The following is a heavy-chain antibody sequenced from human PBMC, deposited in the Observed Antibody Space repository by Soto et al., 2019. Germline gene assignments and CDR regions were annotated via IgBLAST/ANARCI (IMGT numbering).Heavy chain of an antibody. V-gene: IGHV3-23*01. J-gene: IGHJ4*02. CDR2: ISGSGGST. CDR3: AKVLLRVPPAGTDY. CDR1: GFTFSSYA. D-gene: IGHD6-13*01. Sequence: PGGSLRLSCAASGFTFSSYAMSWVRQAPGKGLEWVPAISGSGGSTYYADSVKGRFTISRDNSKNTLYLQMNSLRAEDTAVYYCAKVLLRVPPAGTDYWGQGTLVTVSS.